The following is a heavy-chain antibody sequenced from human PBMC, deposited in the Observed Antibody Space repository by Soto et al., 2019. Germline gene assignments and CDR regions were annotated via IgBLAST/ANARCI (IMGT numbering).Heavy chain of an antibody. CDR2: IFSSGST. J-gene: IGHJ4*02. Sequence: QVQLQESGPGLVKPSETLSLTCTVSGDSVSRADSYWSWIRQPPGKGLEWIGYIFSSGSTEYNPSLRGRVIISVDTSKNQVSLKLSTVTAADTAVYVCARGMDNNKVGWWGQGTLVTVSA. V-gene: IGHV4-61*08. CDR3: ARGMDNNKVGW. D-gene: IGHD1-1*01. CDR1: GDSVSRADSY.